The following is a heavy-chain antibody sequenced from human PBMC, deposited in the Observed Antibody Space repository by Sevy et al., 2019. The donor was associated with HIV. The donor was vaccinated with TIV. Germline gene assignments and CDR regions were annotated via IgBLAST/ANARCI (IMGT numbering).Heavy chain of an antibody. CDR3: ARPVGYAAS. J-gene: IGHJ5*02. CDR2: IYPGDSDT. D-gene: IGHD5-12*01. V-gene: IGHV5-51*01. Sequence: GESLKISCRASGYDFANNRIGWVRQMPGEGLEWMGIIYPGDSDTRYTPSFEGRVTISADKSVNTAYLQWSSLKAPDTATYYCARPVGYAASWGQGTLVTVSS. CDR1: GYDFANNR.